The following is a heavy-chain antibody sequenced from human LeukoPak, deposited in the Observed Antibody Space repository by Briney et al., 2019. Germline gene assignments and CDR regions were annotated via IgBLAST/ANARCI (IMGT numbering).Heavy chain of an antibody. D-gene: IGHD6-19*01. J-gene: IGHJ4*02. Sequence: PSETLSLTFTVPGGSLRSYYWSRIRQPAGKGLEWIGRIYSSGSTNYNPSLKSRVTMAVDPSENQFSVKLSSVTAADTAVYYCARESAYAVPDYWGQGSLVTASS. V-gene: IGHV4-4*07. CDR3: ARESAYAVPDY. CDR1: GGSLRSYY. CDR2: IYSSGST.